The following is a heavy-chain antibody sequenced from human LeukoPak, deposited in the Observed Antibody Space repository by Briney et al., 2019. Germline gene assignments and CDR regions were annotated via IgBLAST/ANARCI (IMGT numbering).Heavy chain of an antibody. Sequence: SVKVSCKASGGTFSSYAISWVRQAPGQGLEWMGGIIPIFGTANYAQKFQGRVTITADESTSTAYMELSSLRSEDTAVYYCARDAGAVSMIGGPPLDYWGQGTLVTVSS. CDR2: IIPIFGTA. CDR3: ARDAGAVSMIGGPPLDY. D-gene: IGHD3-22*01. CDR1: GGTFSSYA. J-gene: IGHJ4*02. V-gene: IGHV1-69*13.